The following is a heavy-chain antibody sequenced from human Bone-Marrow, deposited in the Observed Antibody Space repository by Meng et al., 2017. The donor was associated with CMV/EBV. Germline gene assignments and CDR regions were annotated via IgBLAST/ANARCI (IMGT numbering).Heavy chain of an antibody. V-gene: IGHV1-2*02. J-gene: IGHJ3*02. CDR3: AISRVGATRGALDI. D-gene: IGHD1-26*01. Sequence: ASVKVSCQASGYTFTDHNFHWVQQAPGQGLEWMGWITPNKDDTNYAQKFRGRVTLTRDTSISTVYMQPSRLRFDDTAVYYCAISRVGATRGALDIWGQGTMVTVSS. CDR2: ITPNKDDT. CDR1: GYTFTDHN.